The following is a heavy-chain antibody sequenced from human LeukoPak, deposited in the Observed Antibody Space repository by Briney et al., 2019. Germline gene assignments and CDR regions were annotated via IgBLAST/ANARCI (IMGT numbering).Heavy chain of an antibody. Sequence: SETLSLTCAVSGGSISNGNYYWGWIRQPAGKGLEWIGSIYFGGNTYYNPSLKSRVTISVDTSKNQFSLNLRSVTAADTAVYYCARLVEIRGVIDYWGQGTLVTVSS. J-gene: IGHJ4*02. V-gene: IGHV4-39*01. CDR1: GGSISNGNYY. CDR2: IYFGGNT. CDR3: ARLVEIRGVIDY. D-gene: IGHD3-10*01.